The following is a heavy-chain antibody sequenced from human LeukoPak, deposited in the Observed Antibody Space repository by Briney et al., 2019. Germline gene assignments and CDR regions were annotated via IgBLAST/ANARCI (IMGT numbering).Heavy chain of an antibody. CDR1: GGSISSYY. CDR3: ARGFTKIQP. V-gene: IGHV4-39*07. CDR2: IYYSGST. J-gene: IGHJ5*02. Sequence: LETLSLTCTVSGGSISSYYWGWIRQPPGKGLEWLGTIYYSGSTYYNPSLKSRVTISVDASKNQFSLKLSSVTVADTAVYFCARGFTKIQPRGQGILFTVSS. D-gene: IGHD3-3*01.